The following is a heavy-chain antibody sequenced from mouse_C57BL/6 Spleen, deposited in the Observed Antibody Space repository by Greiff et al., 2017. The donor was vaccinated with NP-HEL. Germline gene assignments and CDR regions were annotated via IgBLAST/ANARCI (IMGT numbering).Heavy chain of an antibody. CDR1: GYTFTDYY. V-gene: IGHV1-26*01. CDR3: ASLGWDY. Sequence: VQLQQSGPELVKPGASVKISCKASGYTFTDYYMNWVKQSHGKSLEWIGDINPNNGGTSYNQKFKGKATLTVDKSSSTAYMELRSLTSEDSAVYYCASLGWDYWGQGTSVTVSS. J-gene: IGHJ4*01. CDR2: INPNNGGT. D-gene: IGHD3-3*01.